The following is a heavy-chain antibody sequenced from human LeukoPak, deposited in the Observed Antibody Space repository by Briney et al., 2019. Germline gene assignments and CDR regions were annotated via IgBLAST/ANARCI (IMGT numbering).Heavy chain of an antibody. CDR2: IYSSGST. Sequence: SETLSLTCTVSGASISSGSYYWRWLRQPAGKGLEWIGRIYSSGSTNYNPSLKSRVTISVDTSKNQFSLKLSSVTAADTAVYYCATEGYRYYYMDVWGKGTTVTVSS. V-gene: IGHV4-61*02. D-gene: IGHD5-12*01. CDR3: ATEGYRYYYMDV. CDR1: GASISSGSYY. J-gene: IGHJ6*03.